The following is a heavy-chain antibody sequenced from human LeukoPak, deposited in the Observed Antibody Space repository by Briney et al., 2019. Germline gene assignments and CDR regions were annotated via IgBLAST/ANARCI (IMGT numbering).Heavy chain of an antibody. Sequence: SETLSLTCAVSGYSISSGCYWGWIRQPPGKGLEWIGSIFHSGSTYHNPSLKSRVNMSVDTSKNQVSLKLSSVTAADTAVYYCARASGSYGSGSYYYYGMDVWGKGTTVTVSS. D-gene: IGHD3-10*01. V-gene: IGHV4-38-2*01. CDR3: ARASGSYGSGSYYYYGMDV. CDR2: IFHSGST. J-gene: IGHJ6*04. CDR1: GYSISSGCY.